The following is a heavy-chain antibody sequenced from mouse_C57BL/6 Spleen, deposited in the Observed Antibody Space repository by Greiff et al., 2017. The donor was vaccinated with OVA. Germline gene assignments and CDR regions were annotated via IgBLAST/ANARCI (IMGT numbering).Heavy chain of an antibody. Sequence: VKLMESGPGLVQPSQSLSITCTVSGFSLTSYGVHWVCQSPGKGLEWLGVIWSGGSTDYNAAFISRLSISKDNSKSQVFFKMNSLQADDTAIYYCARKGYGSSFWFAYWGQGTLVTVSA. J-gene: IGHJ3*01. V-gene: IGHV2-2*01. D-gene: IGHD1-1*01. CDR2: IWSGGST. CDR1: GFSLTSYG. CDR3: ARKGYGSSFWFAY.